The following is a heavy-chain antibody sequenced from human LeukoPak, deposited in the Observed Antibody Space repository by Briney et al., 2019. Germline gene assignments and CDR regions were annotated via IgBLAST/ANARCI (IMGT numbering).Heavy chain of an antibody. D-gene: IGHD6-13*01. CDR3: ARGSLEQLSHAIDI. CDR2: INHSGST. V-gene: IGHV4-34*01. Sequence: SETLSLTCAVYGGSFSGYYWSWIRQPPGKGLEWIGEINHSGSTNYNPSLKSRVTISVDTSKNQFSLKLSSVTAADTAVYYCARGSLEQLSHAIDIWGQGTMVTVSS. CDR1: GGSFSGYY. J-gene: IGHJ3*02.